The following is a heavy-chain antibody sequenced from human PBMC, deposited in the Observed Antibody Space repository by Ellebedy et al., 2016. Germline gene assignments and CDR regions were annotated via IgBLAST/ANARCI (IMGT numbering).Heavy chain of an antibody. V-gene: IGHV4-4*02. Sequence: SETLSLTCAVSGGSISSSNWWSWVSQSPGKGLGWIGEIYHSGRINYNPSLKSRVTLSVDKSKNQFSLKLSSVTAADTAVYYCVRMFYGPDYWGQGTLVTVST. CDR3: VRMFYGPDY. J-gene: IGHJ4*02. CDR1: GGSISSSNW. D-gene: IGHD4-17*01. CDR2: IYHSGRI.